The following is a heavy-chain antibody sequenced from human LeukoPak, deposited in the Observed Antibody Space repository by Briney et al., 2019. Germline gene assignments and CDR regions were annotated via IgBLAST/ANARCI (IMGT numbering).Heavy chain of an antibody. CDR1: GFTFSSYA. J-gene: IGHJ3*01. CDR2: ISYDGSNK. V-gene: IGHV3-30-3*01. Sequence: GRSLRLSCAASGFTFSSYAMHWVRQAPGKGLEWVAVISYDGSNKYYTDSVKGRFTISRDNSKNTLYLQMNSLRVGDTAMYYCAKDPNGDHIGAFDFWGQGTMVTVSS. CDR3: AKDPNGDHIGAFDF. D-gene: IGHD4-17*01.